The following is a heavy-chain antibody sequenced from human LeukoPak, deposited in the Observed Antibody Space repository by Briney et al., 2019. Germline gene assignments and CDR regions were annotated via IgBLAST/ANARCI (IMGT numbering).Heavy chain of an antibody. V-gene: IGHV3-21*01. CDR2: ISSSSSDI. CDR1: GFTFRVYS. Sequence: PGGSLRLSCAASGFTFRVYSMNWVRQAPGKGLEWVSAISSSSSDIYYADSVKGRFTFSRDNAKNSLYLQMNSLRAEDTAVYYCARVPGGLEWSDFDYWGQGTLVTVSS. J-gene: IGHJ4*02. D-gene: IGHD3-3*01. CDR3: ARVPGGLEWSDFDY.